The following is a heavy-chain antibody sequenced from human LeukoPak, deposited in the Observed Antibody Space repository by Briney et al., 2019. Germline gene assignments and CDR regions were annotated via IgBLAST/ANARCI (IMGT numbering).Heavy chain of an antibody. CDR3: ARSQHCGGDCYYFDY. V-gene: IGHV3-74*01. D-gene: IGHD2-21*02. CDR2: INPDGSTT. CDR1: GFTFSNYW. Sequence: GGSLRLSCAASGFTFSNYWMHWVRQDPGKGLVWVSFINPDGSTTNYADSVKGRFTISRDNAKKSLYLQMNSLRAEDTALYYCARSQHCGGDCYYFDYWGQGTLVTVSS. J-gene: IGHJ4*02.